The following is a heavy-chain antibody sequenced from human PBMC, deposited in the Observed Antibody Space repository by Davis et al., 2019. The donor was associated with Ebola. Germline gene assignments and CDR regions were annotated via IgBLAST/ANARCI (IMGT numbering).Heavy chain of an antibody. D-gene: IGHD6-19*01. V-gene: IGHV3-53*04. CDR3: ATTQWLREFDN. CDR2: IYDQSS. Sequence: GESLKISCAASGFTLSDYYTSWVRQAPGKGLEWVSVIYDQSSAYADAVRGRFIISRNKSNNTLYLQMNSLRVDDTAVYYCATTQWLREFDNWGQGTLVTVSS. J-gene: IGHJ4*02. CDR1: GFTLSDYY.